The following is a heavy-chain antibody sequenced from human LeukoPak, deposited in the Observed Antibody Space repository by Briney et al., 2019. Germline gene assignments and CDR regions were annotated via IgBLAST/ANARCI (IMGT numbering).Heavy chain of an antibody. J-gene: IGHJ4*02. D-gene: IGHD5-24*01. CDR1: GCTFSNAW. CDR3: AKGDLKWLQLTYFHY. CDR2: LTYDGSNK. V-gene: IGHV3-30*18. Sequence: GGALRLSCAASGCTFSNAWMSWVGQAPGKGVEWVATLTYDGSNKFYADSVKGGFTISRDNSNNTLYLQLSSLRSDHTAVYYCAKGDLKWLQLTYFHYWGQGTLVTVSS.